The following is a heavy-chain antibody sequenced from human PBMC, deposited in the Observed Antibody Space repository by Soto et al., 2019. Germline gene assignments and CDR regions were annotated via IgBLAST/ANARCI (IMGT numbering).Heavy chain of an antibody. CDR1: GASVSSAEHY. V-gene: IGHV4-30-4*01. CDR3: DRLGGYDPACAADK. D-gene: IGHD5-12*01. J-gene: IGHJ4*02. Sequence: QVQLQESGPGLVKASQTLSLTCTLSGASVSSAEHYWSWIRQPPGKGLEWIGYSYYSGGSYYNASLQRRVSISVDTSQNQFSLKLTSVTAAEPAVYYCDRLGGYDPACAADKWGPGILVSVSS. CDR2: SYYSGGS.